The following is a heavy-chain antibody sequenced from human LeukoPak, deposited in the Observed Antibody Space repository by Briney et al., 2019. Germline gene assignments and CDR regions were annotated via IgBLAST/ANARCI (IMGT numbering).Heavy chain of an antibody. D-gene: IGHD3-22*01. V-gene: IGHV3-30*18. CDR3: AKDLYYDSSGPPV. CDR2: ISHDGSNR. Sequence: PGRSLRLSCAGSGFTFSTYGMHWVRQAPGKGLEWVAVISHDGSNRYYGDSVKGRFTISRDNSKNTLHLQMSSLRAEDTAVYYCAKDLYYDSSGPPVWGQGTLVTVSS. CDR1: GFTFSTYG. J-gene: IGHJ4*02.